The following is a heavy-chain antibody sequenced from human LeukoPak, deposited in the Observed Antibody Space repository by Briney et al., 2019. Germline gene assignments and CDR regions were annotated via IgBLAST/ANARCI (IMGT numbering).Heavy chain of an antibody. CDR2: INPNGGST. CDR3: ARGVGYYYYYMDV. Sequence: ASVKVSCKASGYTFTSYYIHWVRQAPGQGLEWMGVINPNGGSTNYAQQFQGRVTVTTDTSTSTAYMELSSLRSEDTAVYYCARGVGYYYYYMDVWGKGTTVTVSS. D-gene: IGHD3-10*01. V-gene: IGHV1-46*01. J-gene: IGHJ6*03. CDR1: GYTFTSYY.